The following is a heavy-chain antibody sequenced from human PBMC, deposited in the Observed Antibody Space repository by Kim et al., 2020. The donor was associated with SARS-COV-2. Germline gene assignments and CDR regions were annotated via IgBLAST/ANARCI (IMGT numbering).Heavy chain of an antibody. Sequence: NNNAALKSRVTISVDTSTNQFSLKLSSVTAADTAVYYCASGPYYYYYMDVWGKGTTVTVSS. CDR3: ASGPYYYYYMDV. V-gene: IGHV4-59*09. J-gene: IGHJ6*03.